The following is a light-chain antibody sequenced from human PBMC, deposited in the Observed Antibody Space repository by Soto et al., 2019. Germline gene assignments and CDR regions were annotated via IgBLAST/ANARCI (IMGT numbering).Light chain of an antibody. CDR1: QSISSW. V-gene: IGKV1-5*01. CDR2: DAS. CDR3: QQYNSYSGT. J-gene: IGKJ2*01. Sequence: GDRVTITCRASQSISSWLAWYQQKPGKAPKLLIYDASSLESGVPSRFGGSGSGTEFTLTISSLQPDDFATYYCQQYNSYSGTFGQGTKLEIK.